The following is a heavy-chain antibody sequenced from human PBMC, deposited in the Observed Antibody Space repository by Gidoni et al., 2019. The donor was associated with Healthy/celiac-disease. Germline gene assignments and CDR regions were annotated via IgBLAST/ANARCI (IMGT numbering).Heavy chain of an antibody. CDR3: ARGQTPPDYSKRVLVANYYYGMDV. V-gene: IGHV1-8*01. J-gene: IGHJ6*02. D-gene: IGHD4-4*01. CDR1: GYTFTSYD. Sequence: QVQLVQSGAEVKKHGASVKVSCKASGYTFTSYDINWVRQATGQGLEWMGWMNPNSGNTGYAQKFQGRVTMTRNTSISTAYMELSSLRSEDTAVYYCARGQTPPDYSKRVLVANYYYGMDVWGQGTTVTVSS. CDR2: MNPNSGNT.